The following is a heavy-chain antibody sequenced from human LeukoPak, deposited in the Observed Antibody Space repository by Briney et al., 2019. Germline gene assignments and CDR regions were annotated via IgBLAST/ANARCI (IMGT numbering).Heavy chain of an antibody. CDR2: LSNSGGTT. Sequence: GGSLRLSCVASGFTFSTYVMSWVRQAPGKGLEWVASLSNSGGTTYSADSVQGRFTISRDNSKSTLYLQMNSLRAEDTAVYYCAKGRIATYSSGWTDYFDYWGQGTLVTVSS. CDR1: GFTFSTYV. V-gene: IGHV3-23*01. J-gene: IGHJ4*02. CDR3: AKGRIATYSSGWTDYFDY. D-gene: IGHD6-19*01.